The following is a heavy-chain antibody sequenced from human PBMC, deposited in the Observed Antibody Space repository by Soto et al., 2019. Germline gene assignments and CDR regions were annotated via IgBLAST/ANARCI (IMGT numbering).Heavy chain of an antibody. Sequence: QVQLVQSGAEVKKPGASVKVSCKASGYSFSSLGMHWVRQAPGQRPEWMGWINAGNGNTKYSQKYQGRVTMTRDTSASTAYMELSSLTSEDTAVYYCTNSYCSSVSCLGSYWGQGTLVIVSS. D-gene: IGHD2-15*01. CDR3: TNSYCSSVSCLGSY. J-gene: IGHJ4*02. CDR1: GYSFSSLG. V-gene: IGHV1-3*01. CDR2: INAGNGNT.